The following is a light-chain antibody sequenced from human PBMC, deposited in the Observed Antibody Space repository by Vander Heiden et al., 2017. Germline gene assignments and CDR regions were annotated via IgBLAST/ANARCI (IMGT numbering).Light chain of an antibody. Sequence: DIQITQSPSSLSVSVGDRVTIPSRASQNIDSYLNWYQQKPGRAPKILVYAASSLQSGVPSRFSGSGSGTDFTLTIISLQPEDFATYYCQQSYSTPPYAFGQGTKLEIK. CDR1: QNIDSY. CDR2: AAS. CDR3: QQSYSTPPYA. J-gene: IGKJ2*01. V-gene: IGKV1-39*01.